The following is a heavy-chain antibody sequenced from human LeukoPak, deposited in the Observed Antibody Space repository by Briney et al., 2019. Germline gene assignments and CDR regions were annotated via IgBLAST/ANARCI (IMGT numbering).Heavy chain of an antibody. Sequence: SETLSLTCTVSGGSISSYYWSWIRQPPGKGLEWIGYIYYTGSTNYNPSLKSRVTMSVDTSKNQFSLNLRSVTPEDTAVYYCARNLIPEQLVLNFWGQGTLVTVSS. CDR3: ARNLIPEQLVLNF. V-gene: IGHV4-59*01. CDR1: GGSISSYY. CDR2: IYYTGST. J-gene: IGHJ4*02. D-gene: IGHD6-13*01.